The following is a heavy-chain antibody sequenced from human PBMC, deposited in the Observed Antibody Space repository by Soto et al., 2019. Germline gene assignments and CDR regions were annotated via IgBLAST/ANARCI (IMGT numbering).Heavy chain of an antibody. J-gene: IGHJ3*02. Sequence: QVQLQESGPGLVKPSGTLSLTCAVSSGSISSSNWWSWVRQPPGKGLEWIGEIYHSGSTNYNPSLKSRVTISVDKSKNQFSLKLSSVTAADTAVYYCARDRYDYIWGSYRSHAFDIWGQGTMVTVSS. CDR3: ARDRYDYIWGSYRSHAFDI. CDR1: SGSISSSNW. D-gene: IGHD3-16*02. V-gene: IGHV4-4*02. CDR2: IYHSGST.